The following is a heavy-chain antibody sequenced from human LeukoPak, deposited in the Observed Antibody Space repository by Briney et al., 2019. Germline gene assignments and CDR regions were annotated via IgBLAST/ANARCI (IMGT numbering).Heavy chain of an antibody. V-gene: IGHV3-7*01. CDR3: AREGGDMSYYYYMDV. J-gene: IGHJ6*03. D-gene: IGHD3-16*01. Sequence: GGSLRLSCAASGFTFSSSWMSWVRQAPGKGLEWVANIKQDRSEKYYVDSVKGRFTISRDNAKNSLYLQMNSLRAEDTAVYYCAREGGDMSYYYYMDVWGKGTTVTVSS. CDR1: GFTFSSSW. CDR2: IKQDRSEK.